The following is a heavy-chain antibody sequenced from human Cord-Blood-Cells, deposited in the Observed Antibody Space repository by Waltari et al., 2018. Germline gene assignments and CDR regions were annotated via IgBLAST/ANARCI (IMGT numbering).Heavy chain of an antibody. V-gene: IGHV4-34*01. CDR2: INHSGST. CDR1: GGSFSGYY. CDR3: ARLVNWDDADY. D-gene: IGHD7-27*01. J-gene: IGHJ4*02. Sequence: QVQLQQWGAGLLKPSETLSLTCAVYGGSFSGYYWSWIRQPPGKGLEWIGEINHSGSTNYNPSLKSRVTISVDTSKNQFSLKLSSVTAADTAVYYCARLVNWDDADYWGQGTLVTVSS.